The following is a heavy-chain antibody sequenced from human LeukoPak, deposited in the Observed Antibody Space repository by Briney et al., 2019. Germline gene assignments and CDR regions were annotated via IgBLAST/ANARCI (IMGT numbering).Heavy chain of an antibody. CDR1: GGSISSSSYY. CDR2: IYTSGST. D-gene: IGHD1-26*01. V-gene: IGHV4-39*07. Sequence: PSETLSLTCTVSGGSISSSSYYWGWIRQPPGKGLEWIVRIYTSGSTNYNPSLKSRVTMSVDTSKNQFSLKLSSVTAADTAVYYCARVRVGVGAEFDPWGQGTLVTVSS. J-gene: IGHJ5*02. CDR3: ARVRVGVGAEFDP.